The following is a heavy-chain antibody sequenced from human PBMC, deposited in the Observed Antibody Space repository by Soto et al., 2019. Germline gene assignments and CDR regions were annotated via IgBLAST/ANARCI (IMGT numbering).Heavy chain of an antibody. J-gene: IGHJ4*02. CDR1: GFTFSSSA. CDR3: AKPSYSMVRGSSFDY. D-gene: IGHD3-10*01. V-gene: IGHV3-23*01. Sequence: EVQLLESGGGLVQPGGSLRLSCAASGFTFSSSAMSWVRQAPGKGLEWVSAISGSGGSTYYADSVKGRFTISRDNSKNTLYLQMNSLRAEDTAVYYCAKPSYSMVRGSSFDYWGQGTLVTVSS. CDR2: ISGSGGST.